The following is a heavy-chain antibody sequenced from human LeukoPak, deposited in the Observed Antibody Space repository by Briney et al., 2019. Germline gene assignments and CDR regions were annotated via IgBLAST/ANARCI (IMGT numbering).Heavy chain of an antibody. CDR2: ISSNGGST. CDR3: ARGFVEMATIQFDY. CDR1: GFTFSSYA. J-gene: IGHJ4*02. V-gene: IGHV3-64*01. Sequence: GGSLRLSCAASGFTFSSYAMHWVRQAPGKGLEYVSAISSNGGSTYYANSVKGRLTISRDNSKNTLYLQMGSLRAEDMAVYYCARGFVEMATIQFDYWGQGTLVTVSS. D-gene: IGHD5-24*01.